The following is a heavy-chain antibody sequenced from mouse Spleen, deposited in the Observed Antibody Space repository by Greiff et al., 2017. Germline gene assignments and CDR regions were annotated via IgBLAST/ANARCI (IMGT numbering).Heavy chain of an antibody. Sequence: EVQGVESGGGLVKLGGSLKLSCAASGFTFSSYAMSWVRQTPEKRLEWVATISSGGGNTYYPDSVKGRFTISRDNAKNTLYLQMSSLKSEDTAMYYCARQRDYYGSSYVPYAMDYWGQGTSVTVSS. D-gene: IGHD1-1*01. CDR3: ARQRDYYGSSYVPYAMDY. J-gene: IGHJ4*01. V-gene: IGHV5-9-3*01. CDR1: GFTFSSYA. CDR2: ISSGGGNT.